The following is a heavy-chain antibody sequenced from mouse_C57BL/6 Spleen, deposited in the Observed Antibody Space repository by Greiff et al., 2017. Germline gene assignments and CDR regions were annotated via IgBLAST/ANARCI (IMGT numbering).Heavy chain of an antibody. Sequence: QVQLKESGAELVRPGASVTLSCKASGYTFTDYEMHWVKQTPVHGLEWIGAIDPETGGTAYNQKFKGKAILTADKSSSTAYMELRSLTSEDSAVYYCTINWDWFAYWGQGTLVTVSA. D-gene: IGHD4-1*02. CDR1: GYTFTDYE. CDR3: TINWDWFAY. J-gene: IGHJ3*01. CDR2: IDPETGGT. V-gene: IGHV1-15*01.